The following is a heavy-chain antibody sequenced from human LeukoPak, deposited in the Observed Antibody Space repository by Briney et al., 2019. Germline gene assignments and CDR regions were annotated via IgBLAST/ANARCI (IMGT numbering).Heavy chain of an antibody. J-gene: IGHJ3*02. V-gene: IGHV4-30-2*01. CDR2: IYHSGST. Sequence: PSQTLSLTCTVSGGSISSGGYSWNWIRQPPGKGLEWIGYIYHSGSTHYNPSLRSRVAISIDGSKNQFSLTLTSVTAADTAVYYCARHRARTDAFDIWGQGTMVTVSS. D-gene: IGHD6-6*01. CDR3: ARHRARTDAFDI. CDR1: GGSISSGGYS.